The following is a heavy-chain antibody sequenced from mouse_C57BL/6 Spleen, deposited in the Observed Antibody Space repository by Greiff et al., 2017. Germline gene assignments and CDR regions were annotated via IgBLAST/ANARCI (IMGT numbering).Heavy chain of an antibody. Sequence: VKLVESGPGLVQPSQSLSITCTVSGFSLTSYGVHWVRQSPGKGLEWLGVIWSGGSTDYNAAFISRLSISKDNSKSQVFFKMNSLQADDTAIYYCARKGETYDGYVYYAMDYWGQGTSVTVSS. CDR3: ARKGETYDGYVYYAMDY. V-gene: IGHV2-2*01. J-gene: IGHJ4*01. CDR2: IWSGGST. D-gene: IGHD2-3*01. CDR1: GFSLTSYG.